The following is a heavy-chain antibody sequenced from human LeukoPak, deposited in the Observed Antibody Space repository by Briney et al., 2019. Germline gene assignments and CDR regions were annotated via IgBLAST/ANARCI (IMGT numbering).Heavy chain of an antibody. CDR1: GGSININTYY. J-gene: IGHJ1*01. V-gene: IGHV4-39*01. CDR2: IYYTGST. D-gene: IGHD3-22*01. CDR3: ARHRDMIMAAGIQH. Sequence: PSETLSLTCTVSGGSININTYYWGWIRQPPGKGLEWIGSIYYTGSTYYNPSVKSRVTISVGTSKNQFSLKLTSVTAADTAVYFCARHRDMIMAAGIQHWGQGTLVIVSS.